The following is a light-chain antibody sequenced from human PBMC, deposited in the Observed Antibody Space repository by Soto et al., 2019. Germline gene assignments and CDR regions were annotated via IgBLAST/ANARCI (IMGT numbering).Light chain of an antibody. Sequence: QSALTQPASVSGSPXQSXXISXSGTGXDVGAYNYVSWYQQHPAKAPKLMIYDVSNRPSGVSDRFSGSKSGNTASLTISGLQAEDEADYYCYSYTSSSTYVFGSGTKVTVL. V-gene: IGLV2-14*01. CDR3: YSYTSSSTYV. CDR2: DVS. J-gene: IGLJ1*01. CDR1: GXDVGAYNY.